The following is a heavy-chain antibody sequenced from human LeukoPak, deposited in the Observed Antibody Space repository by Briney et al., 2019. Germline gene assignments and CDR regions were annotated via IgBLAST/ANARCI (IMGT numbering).Heavy chain of an antibody. V-gene: IGHV3-74*01. D-gene: IGHD7-27*01. Sequence: GGSLRLSCAASGFTFSSYWMHWVRQAPGKGLVWVSRINSDGSSTSYADSVKGRFTISRDNAKNTLYLQMNSLRAEDTAVYYCARGISGDKYYNYFMDAWGKGTTVTVSS. CDR2: INSDGSST. CDR1: GFTFSSYW. J-gene: IGHJ6*03. CDR3: ARGISGDKYYNYFMDA.